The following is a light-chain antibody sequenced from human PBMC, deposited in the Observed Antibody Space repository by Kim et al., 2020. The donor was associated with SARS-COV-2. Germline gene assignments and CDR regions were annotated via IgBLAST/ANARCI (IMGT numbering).Light chain of an antibody. CDR3: WSYAGSSVV. CDR1: SSDVGGYNY. Sequence: QSALTQPRSVSGSPGQSVTISCTGTSSDVGGYNYVSWYQQHPGKAPKLMIYDVSKRPSGVPDRFSGSKSGNTASLTVSGLQAEDEAHYYCWSYAGSSVVFGRGTQLTVL. J-gene: IGLJ2*01. CDR2: DVS. V-gene: IGLV2-11*01.